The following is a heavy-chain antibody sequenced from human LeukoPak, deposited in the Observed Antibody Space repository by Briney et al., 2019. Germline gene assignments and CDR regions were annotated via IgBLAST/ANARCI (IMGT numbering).Heavy chain of an antibody. V-gene: IGHV6-1*01. CDR1: GDRVYSNSAP. Sequence: SQTLSLICAISGDRVYSNSAPWNWITQSPSRGLEWLGMTYYRCKWYNDYAVSVKSRITINPDTSKNQFSLQLNSMTPEDTAVYYCARDQHGMDVWSQGPTVTVSS. CDR2: TYYRCKWYN. J-gene: IGHJ6*02. CDR3: ARDQHGMDV.